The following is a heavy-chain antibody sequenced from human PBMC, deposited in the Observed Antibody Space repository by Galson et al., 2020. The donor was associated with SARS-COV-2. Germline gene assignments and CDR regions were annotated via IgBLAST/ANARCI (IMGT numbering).Heavy chain of an antibody. CDR2: IDDSGST. D-gene: IGHD5-18*01. J-gene: IGHJ4*02. V-gene: IGHV4-31*03. CDR3: ARDRGKLELWKTGGGFDH. Sequence: ASETLSLTCTVSGGSIRSCGYYWNWIRQHPGKGLEWIGDIDDSGSTHYNPSLKSRVTISVDTSKNQFSLKLSSVTAADTAVYYCARDRGKLELWKTGGGFDHWGQGTLVNVSS. CDR1: GGSIRSCGYY.